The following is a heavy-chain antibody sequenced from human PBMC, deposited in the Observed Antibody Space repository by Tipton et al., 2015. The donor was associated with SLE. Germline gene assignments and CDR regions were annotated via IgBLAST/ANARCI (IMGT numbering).Heavy chain of an antibody. J-gene: IGHJ3*02. CDR2: ISTYSGTT. CDR3: ASEIEGGWGAFDI. Sequence: QLVQSGVEVKRSGASLKVSCKASGYTFNDYGITWVRQAPGQGLEWMGWISTYSGTTDYAQKFQGRVIMTRETSTRTAYMELRSLTSDDTAVYYCASEIEGGWGAFDIWGQGTRVTVSS. CDR1: GYTFNDYG. V-gene: IGHV1-18*01. D-gene: IGHD1-26*01.